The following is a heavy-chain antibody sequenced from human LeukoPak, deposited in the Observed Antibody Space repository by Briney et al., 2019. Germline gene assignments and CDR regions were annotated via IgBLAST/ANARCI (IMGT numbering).Heavy chain of an antibody. CDR1: GGSISSYY. CDR3: ARASRGFGELYRPYNWFDP. D-gene: IGHD3-10*01. J-gene: IGHJ5*02. CDR2: IYYSGST. Sequence: SETLSLTCTVSGGSISSYYWSWIRQPPGKGLEWIGYIYYSGSTNYNPSLKSRVTISVDTSKNQFSLKLSSVTAADTAVYYCARASRGFGELYRPYNWFDPWGQGTLVTDSS. V-gene: IGHV4-59*01.